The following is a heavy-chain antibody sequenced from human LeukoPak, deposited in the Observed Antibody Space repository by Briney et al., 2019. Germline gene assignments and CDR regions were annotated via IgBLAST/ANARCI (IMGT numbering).Heavy chain of an antibody. CDR1: GFTFSRHG. CDR3: AGLDLVGATNY. CDR2: IWHDDSNK. Sequence: GGSLRLSCAASGFTFSRHGMHWVRQAPGKGLEWVAVIWHDDSNKDYADSVKGRFTISRDNSKNTLYLQMNSLRAEDTAVYYCAGLDLVGATNYWGQGTLVTVSS. V-gene: IGHV3-30*19. D-gene: IGHD1-26*01. J-gene: IGHJ4*02.